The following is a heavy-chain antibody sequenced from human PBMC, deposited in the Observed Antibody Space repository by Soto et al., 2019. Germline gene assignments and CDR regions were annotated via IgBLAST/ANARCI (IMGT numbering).Heavy chain of an antibody. Sequence: QLQLQESGPGLVKPSETLSLTCTVSGGSISSSSYYWGWIRQPPGKGLEWIGSIYYSGSTYYNPSLRRRVTISGYTSNNQRSPKLSSVTAADTAVYYCAGHLRSVAGPVGYWGQGTLVTVSS. V-gene: IGHV4-39*01. J-gene: IGHJ4*02. D-gene: IGHD6-19*01. CDR1: GGSISSSSYY. CDR2: IYYSGST. CDR3: AGHLRSVAGPVGY.